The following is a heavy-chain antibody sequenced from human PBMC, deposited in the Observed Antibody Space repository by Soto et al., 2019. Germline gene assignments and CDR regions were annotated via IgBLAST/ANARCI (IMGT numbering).Heavy chain of an antibody. CDR3: ARRAVMYYYYYMDV. Sequence: GESLKISCKGSGYSFSSYWIGWVRQRPGKSLEWMGIIYPGDSDTRYSPSFQGQVTISADMSISTAYLQWSSLKASDTAIYYCARRAVMYYYYYMDVWGQGTTVTVS. D-gene: IGHD4-4*01. CDR1: GYSFSSYW. CDR2: IYPGDSDT. V-gene: IGHV5-51*01. J-gene: IGHJ6*03.